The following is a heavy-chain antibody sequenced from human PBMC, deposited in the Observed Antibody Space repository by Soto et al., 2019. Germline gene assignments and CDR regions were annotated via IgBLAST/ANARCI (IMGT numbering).Heavy chain of an antibody. J-gene: IGHJ4*02. D-gene: IGHD1-26*01. CDR2: IWYDGSNK. CDR1: GFTFSSYG. Sequence: GGSLRLSCAASGFTFSSYGMHWVRQAPGKGLEWVAVIWYDGSNKYYADSVKGRFTISRDNSKNTLYLQMNSLRAEDTAVYYCARGRGVGATRDFDYWGQGTLVTVSS. CDR3: ARGRGVGATRDFDY. V-gene: IGHV3-33*01.